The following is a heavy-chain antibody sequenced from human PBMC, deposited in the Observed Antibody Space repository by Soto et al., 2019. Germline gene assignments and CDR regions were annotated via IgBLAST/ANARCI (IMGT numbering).Heavy chain of an antibody. Sequence: QVKLVESGGGVVQPGRSLRLSCAASGFAFSSYGMHWVRQAPGKWLEWVTVIWYDGSNKHYADSVKGRSTISRDNSKNTLYLQMNSLRAEDTAVYYCARGSPPDYWGQGTLVTVSS. J-gene: IGHJ4*02. CDR2: IWYDGSNK. CDR3: ARGSPPDY. CDR1: GFAFSSYG. V-gene: IGHV3-33*01.